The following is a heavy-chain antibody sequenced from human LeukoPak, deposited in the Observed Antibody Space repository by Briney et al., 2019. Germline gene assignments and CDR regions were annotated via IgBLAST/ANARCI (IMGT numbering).Heavy chain of an antibody. Sequence: GRSLRLSRATSGFTLSLAWMHWVRQAPGKGLEWVSRIKYDGSYTNYADSVKGRFTISRDNARNTLSLHMISLRAGDTAVYFCVRDGDAYNFDFWGQGVLVTVSS. V-gene: IGHV3-74*01. CDR2: IKYDGSYT. D-gene: IGHD5-24*01. CDR3: VRDGDAYNFDF. J-gene: IGHJ4*02. CDR1: GFTLSLAW.